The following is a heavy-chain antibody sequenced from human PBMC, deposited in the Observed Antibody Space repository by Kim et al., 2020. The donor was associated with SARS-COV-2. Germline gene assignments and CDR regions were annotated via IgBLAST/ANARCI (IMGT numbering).Heavy chain of an antibody. V-gene: IGHV3-73*01. CDR3: TSAAAGVGGHMDV. J-gene: IGHJ6*03. CDR2: IRSKANSYAT. CDR1: GFTFSGSA. Sequence: GGSLRLSCAASGFTFSGSAMHWVRQASGKGLEWVGRIRSKANSYATAYAASVKGRFTISRDDSKNTAYLQMNSLKTEDTAVYYCTSAAAGVGGHMDVWGKGTTVTVSS. D-gene: IGHD6-13*01.